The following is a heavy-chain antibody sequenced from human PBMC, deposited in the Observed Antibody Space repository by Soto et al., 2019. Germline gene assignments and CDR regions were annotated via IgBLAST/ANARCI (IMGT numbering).Heavy chain of an antibody. CDR1: GGSISSSNW. Sequence: QVQLQESGPGLVKPSGTLSLTCAVSGGSISSSNWWSWIRQPPGKGLEWIGEIYHSGSTNYNPSLKSRVTISVDKSKNQFSLKLSPVTAADTAVYYCARGSDYYDSNNWFDPWGQGTLVTVSS. CDR3: ARGSDYYDSNNWFDP. D-gene: IGHD3-22*01. J-gene: IGHJ5*02. CDR2: IYHSGST. V-gene: IGHV4-4*02.